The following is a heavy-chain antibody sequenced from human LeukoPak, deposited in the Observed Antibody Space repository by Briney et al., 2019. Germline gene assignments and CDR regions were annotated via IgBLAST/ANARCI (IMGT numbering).Heavy chain of an antibody. CDR1: GFTFTSFW. CDR2: IKEDGSEK. Sequence: GGSLRLSCAASGFTFTSFWMSWVRQAPGKGLEWVANIKEDGSEKYYVDSVMGRFTISRDNAKNSQYLEMNSLRAEDTAVYYCARGRFNYDSTGYSSFYHWGQGTLVTVSS. J-gene: IGHJ4*02. V-gene: IGHV3-7*01. D-gene: IGHD3-22*01. CDR3: ARGRFNYDSTGYSSFYH.